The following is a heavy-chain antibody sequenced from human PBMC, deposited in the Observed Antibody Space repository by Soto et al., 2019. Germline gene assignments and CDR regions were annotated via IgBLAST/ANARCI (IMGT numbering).Heavy chain of an antibody. J-gene: IGHJ6*02. CDR3: ARSSDTSDPSDYYFGMAV. CDR1: GGTFSTYA. CDR2: IIPMLATT. V-gene: IGHV1-69*11. Sequence: QVQLVQSGAEVKKPGSSVNVACKASGGTFSTYAMSWVRQAPGQGLEWMGRIIPMLATTNYAQKFQGKVTITADAPTSTADMELRRLTYEDTDVYYCARSSDTSDPSDYYFGMAVLGQGSTVTVSS. D-gene: IGHD2-2*01.